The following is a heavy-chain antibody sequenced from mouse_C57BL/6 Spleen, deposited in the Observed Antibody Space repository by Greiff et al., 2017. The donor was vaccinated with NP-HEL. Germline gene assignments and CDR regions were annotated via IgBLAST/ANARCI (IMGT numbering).Heavy chain of an antibody. D-gene: IGHD1-1*01. CDR1: GYTFTSYW. Sequence: QVQLQQPGTELVRPGSSVKLSCKASGYTFTSYWMDWVKQRPGQGLEWIGNIYPSDSETHYNQKFKDKATLTVDKSSSTAYMQLSSLTSEDSAVYYCARSATVVADYAMDYWGQGTSVTVSS. CDR3: ARSATVVADYAMDY. J-gene: IGHJ4*01. CDR2: IYPSDSET. V-gene: IGHV1-61*01.